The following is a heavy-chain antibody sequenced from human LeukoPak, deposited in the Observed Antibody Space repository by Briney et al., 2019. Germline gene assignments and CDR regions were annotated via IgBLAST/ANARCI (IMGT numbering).Heavy chain of an antibody. D-gene: IGHD5-18*01. Sequence: GGSLRLSCAASGFTFSSYSMNWVRQAPGKGLEWVSSISSSSSYIYYADSVKGRFTLSRDNAKNSLYLQMNSLRAEDTAVYYCARDLYSYGFYAFDIWGQGTMVTVSS. CDR1: GFTFSSYS. CDR3: ARDLYSYGFYAFDI. V-gene: IGHV3-21*01. J-gene: IGHJ3*02. CDR2: ISSSSSYI.